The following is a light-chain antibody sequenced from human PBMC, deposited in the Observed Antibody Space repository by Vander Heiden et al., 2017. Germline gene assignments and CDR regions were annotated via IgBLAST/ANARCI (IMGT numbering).Light chain of an antibody. CDR1: SSNIGSRT. CDR2: SNN. CDR3: SAWDNSLNAWV. J-gene: IGLJ3*02. Sequence: QSVLTQPPSASGTPGQRVTISFSGCSSNIGSRTVNWYQHLPGTAPKLLIYSNNQRPSGVPDRISASKSGTSASLAVSGLQSEDEADYYCSAWDNSLNAWVFGGGTKLTVL. V-gene: IGLV1-44*01.